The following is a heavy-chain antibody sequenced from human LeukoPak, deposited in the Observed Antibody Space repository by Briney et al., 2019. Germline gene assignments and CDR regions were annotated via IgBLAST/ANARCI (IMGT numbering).Heavy chain of an antibody. V-gene: IGHV3-23*01. CDR1: GFAFNKYA. D-gene: IGHD6-19*01. CDR2: ISGSGGGT. Sequence: GGSLRLSCAASGFAFNKYAMSWVRQAPEKGLEWVSTISGSGGGTYYADSVKGRFTISRDDSKNTLYLQLNSLRTEDTAVYYCAKDPATYSSGWKYFDYWGQGTLVTVSS. J-gene: IGHJ4*02. CDR3: AKDPATYSSGWKYFDY.